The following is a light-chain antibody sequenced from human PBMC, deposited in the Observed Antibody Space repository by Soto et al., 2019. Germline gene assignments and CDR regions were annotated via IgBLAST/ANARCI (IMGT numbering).Light chain of an antibody. V-gene: IGKV1-12*01. J-gene: IGKJ1*01. Sequence: IQMAQSPSSVSASLGDRVTVTCRASQDISGRLAFVQQKPGKAPKLLIFAASSLQSGVPSRFSGSRSGPDFTLTISSLQPEDFATYYCQQSYSSPPTFGQGTKVDNK. CDR2: AAS. CDR3: QQSYSSPPT. CDR1: QDISGR.